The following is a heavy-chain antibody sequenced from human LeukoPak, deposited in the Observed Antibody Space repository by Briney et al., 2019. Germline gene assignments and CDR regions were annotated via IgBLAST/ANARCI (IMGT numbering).Heavy chain of an antibody. V-gene: IGHV3-7*01. Sequence: GGSLRLSCAASGFTFSNYWMTWVRQAPGKGLEWVANIQRDGSEGYYADSVKGRFTVSRDNAKNSLYLQMNSLRAEDMAMYYCASWPGGWYGEDSWGQGTLVTVSS. J-gene: IGHJ4*02. CDR2: IQRDGSEG. CDR1: GFTFSNYW. D-gene: IGHD6-19*01. CDR3: ASWPGGWYGEDS.